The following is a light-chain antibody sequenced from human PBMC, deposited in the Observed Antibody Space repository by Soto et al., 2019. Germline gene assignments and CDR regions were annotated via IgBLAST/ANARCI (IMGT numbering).Light chain of an antibody. J-gene: IGKJ5*01. CDR3: QQHNDWPGT. Sequence: EIVMTQSPATLSVSPGERATLSCRASQSVSSNLAWYQQKPGQAPRLLIYGASTRATGIPARFSGSGSGTEFTLTISSLQSEDFAVYYCQQHNDWPGTFGQGTRLEIK. V-gene: IGKV3-15*01. CDR2: GAS. CDR1: QSVSSN.